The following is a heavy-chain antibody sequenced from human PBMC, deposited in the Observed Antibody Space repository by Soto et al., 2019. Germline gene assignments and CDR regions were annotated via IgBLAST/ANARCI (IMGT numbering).Heavy chain of an antibody. CDR2: ISPDGSNT. CDR3: ARDRRDYDFWSGYLYYGMDV. CDR1: GFTFSNYW. V-gene: IGHV3-74*01. D-gene: IGHD3-3*01. Sequence: PGGSLRLSCVASGFTFSNYWMHWVRQAPGKGLVWVSRISPDGSNTNYADSVKGRFTISRDNAKNTVYLQMNSLRAEDTAVYYCARDRRDYDFWSGYLYYGMDVWGQGTTVTVSS. J-gene: IGHJ6*02.